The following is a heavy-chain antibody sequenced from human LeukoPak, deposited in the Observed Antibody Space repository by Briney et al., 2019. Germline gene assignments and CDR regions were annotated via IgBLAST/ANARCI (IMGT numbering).Heavy chain of an antibody. V-gene: IGHV4-34*01. CDR3: ARVYCSGGSCTY. J-gene: IGHJ4*02. CDR1: GGSFSGYY. Sequence: SETLSLTCAVYGGSFSGYYWSWIRQPPGKGLEWIGEINHSGSTNYNPSLKSRVTISVDTSKNQFSLKLSSVTAADTAVYYCARVYCSGGSCTYWGQGTLVTVSS. D-gene: IGHD2-15*01. CDR2: INHSGST.